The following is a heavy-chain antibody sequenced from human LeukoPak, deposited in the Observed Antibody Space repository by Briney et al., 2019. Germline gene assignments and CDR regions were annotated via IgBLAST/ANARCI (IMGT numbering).Heavy chain of an antibody. V-gene: IGHV1-69*05. CDR3: ARDGCSSTSCYPAVYNWFDP. J-gene: IGHJ5*02. CDR1: GGTFSSYA. Sequence: ASVKVSCKASGGTFSSYAISWVRQVPGQGLEWMGGIIPIFGTANYAQKFQGRVTITTDESTSTAYMELSSLRSEDTAVYYCARDGCSSTSCYPAVYNWFDPWGQGTLVTVSS. D-gene: IGHD2-2*01. CDR2: IIPIFGTA.